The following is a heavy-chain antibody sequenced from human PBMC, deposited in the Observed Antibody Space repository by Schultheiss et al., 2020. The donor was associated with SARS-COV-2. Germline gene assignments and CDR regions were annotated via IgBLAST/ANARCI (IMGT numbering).Heavy chain of an antibody. CDR3: ARMSRGGYPLDY. CDR1: GFTFSSYA. Sequence: GESLKISCAASGFTFSSYAMHWVRQAPGKGLEWVAVISYDGSNKYYADSVKGRFTISRDNSKNSLYLQMNSLRAGDTAVYYCARMSRGGYPLDYWGQGTLVTVSS. J-gene: IGHJ4*02. CDR2: ISYDGSNK. V-gene: IGHV3-30*14. D-gene: IGHD2-15*01.